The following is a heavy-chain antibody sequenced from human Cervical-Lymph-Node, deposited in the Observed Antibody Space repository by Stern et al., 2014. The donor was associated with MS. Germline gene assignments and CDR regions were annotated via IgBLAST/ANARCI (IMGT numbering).Heavy chain of an antibody. CDR1: GYSFISHA. Sequence: QVQLVQSGAEVKDPGASVKVSCKASGYSFISHAMHWVRQAPGQTFEWMGWINGDKGNTKYSQKLQGRVTITRDKTTSTAYMELSSLTSEDTAVYYCARAGYCSPSTCSDAFDIWGQGTMVTVSS. D-gene: IGHD2-15*01. CDR2: INGDKGNT. V-gene: IGHV1-3*01. CDR3: ARAGYCSPSTCSDAFDI. J-gene: IGHJ3*02.